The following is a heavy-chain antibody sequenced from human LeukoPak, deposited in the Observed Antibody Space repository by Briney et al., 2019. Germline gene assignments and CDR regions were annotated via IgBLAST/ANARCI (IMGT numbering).Heavy chain of an antibody. CDR3: VTSTGQQFIPYDY. V-gene: IGHV3-66*02. Sequence: GGSLRLSCAASGINVSNNYMTWIRQAPGKGLEWVSLIYGADAAYYAESVSGRFMISRDNLKNTVFLQMNSLRVEDTAVYFCVTSTGQQFIPYDYWGQGTHVTVSS. J-gene: IGHJ4*02. CDR2: IYGADAA. D-gene: IGHD6-13*01. CDR1: GINVSNNY.